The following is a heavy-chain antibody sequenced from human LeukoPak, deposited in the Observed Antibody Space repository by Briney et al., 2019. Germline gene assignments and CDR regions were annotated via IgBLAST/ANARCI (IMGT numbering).Heavy chain of an antibody. Sequence: PGGSLRLSCAASEFTFSSSGMSWVRQAPGKGLEWVSGIDGGGGTWYADSVKGRFTISRDDSKTTLYLQMNSLRVEDTAIYYCARGTGAAAGPDRGLHWGQGTLVTVSS. J-gene: IGHJ4*02. CDR3: ARGTGAAAGPDRGLH. D-gene: IGHD6-13*01. CDR1: EFTFSSSG. V-gene: IGHV3-23*01. CDR2: IDGGGGT.